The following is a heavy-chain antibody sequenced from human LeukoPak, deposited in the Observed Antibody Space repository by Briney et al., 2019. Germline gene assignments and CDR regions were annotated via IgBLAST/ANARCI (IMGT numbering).Heavy chain of an antibody. CDR3: AREDRNWFDP. J-gene: IGHJ5*02. CDR2: IYYTGST. V-gene: IGHV4-39*07. Sequence: SETLSLTCTVSGDSISSTTYYWGWIRQPPGKGLEWIGSIYYTGSTYYNPSLKSRVTISVDTSKNQFSLKLSSVTAADTAVYYCAREDRNWFDPWGQGTLVTVSS. CDR1: GDSISSTTYY.